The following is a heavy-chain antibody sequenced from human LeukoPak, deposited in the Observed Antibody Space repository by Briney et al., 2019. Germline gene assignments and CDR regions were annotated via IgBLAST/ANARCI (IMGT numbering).Heavy chain of an antibody. CDR3: AKDWNDFWSGSPDY. CDR1: GFTFDDYA. D-gene: IGHD3-3*01. J-gene: IGHJ4*02. Sequence: GGSLRLSCAASGFTFDDYAMHWVRQAPGKGLEWVSLISGGGGSTYYADSVKGRFTISRDNSKNSLYLQMNSLRTEDTALYYCAKDWNDFWSGSPDYWGQGTLVTVSS. CDR2: ISGGGGST. V-gene: IGHV3-43*02.